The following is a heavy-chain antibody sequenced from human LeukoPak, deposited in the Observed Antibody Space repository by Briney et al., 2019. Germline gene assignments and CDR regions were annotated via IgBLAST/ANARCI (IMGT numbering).Heavy chain of an antibody. D-gene: IGHD2-15*01. CDR1: GGSISSSSYY. Sequence: PSETLSLTCTVSGGSISSSSYYWGWIRQPPGKGLEWIGSIYYSGSTYYNPSLKSRVTISVDTSKNQFSLKLSSVTAADTAVYYCASEWCSGGSCRPYYYYYGMDVWGQGTTVTVSS. V-gene: IGHV4-39*01. CDR2: IYYSGST. J-gene: IGHJ6*02. CDR3: ASEWCSGGSCRPYYYYYGMDV.